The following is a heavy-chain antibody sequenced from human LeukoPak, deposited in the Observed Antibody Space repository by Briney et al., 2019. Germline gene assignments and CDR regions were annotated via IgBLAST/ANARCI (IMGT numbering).Heavy chain of an antibody. CDR2: VSGNGANT. Sequence: GGSLRLSCAASGCTFSDSAMSWVRQAPGKGLEWVSAVSGNGANTYYADSVKGRFTISRDKSKNTLYLQMNSLRTEVKAVYYCAKKSPYGRADYWGQGTLVTVSS. D-gene: IGHD1-14*01. V-gene: IGHV3-23*01. CDR3: AKKSPYGRADY. CDR1: GCTFSDSA. J-gene: IGHJ4*02.